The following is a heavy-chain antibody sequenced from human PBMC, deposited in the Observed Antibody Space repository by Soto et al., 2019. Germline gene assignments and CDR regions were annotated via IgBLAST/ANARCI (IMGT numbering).Heavy chain of an antibody. V-gene: IGHV3-66*01. CDR2: IYSGGTT. Sequence: EVQLVESGGGLVQPGGSLRLSCVVSGFTVRSNYMSWVRQAPGKGLEWVSVIYSGGTTYNADSVKGRFTISRDNSKNTLYLQMNSLRGEDTAVYYCARDFRSTVNSGYFYMDVWGKGTTVTVSS. CDR3: ARDFRSTVNSGYFYMDV. D-gene: IGHD4-4*01. J-gene: IGHJ6*03. CDR1: GFTVRSNY.